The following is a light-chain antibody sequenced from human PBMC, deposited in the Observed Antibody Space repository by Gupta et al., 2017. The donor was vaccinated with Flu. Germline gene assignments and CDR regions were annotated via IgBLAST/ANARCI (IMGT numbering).Light chain of an antibody. CDR3: QQYGSPPPLT. Sequence: RATPSCRASQSVSGTFLAWYQQKPGQAPRLLIYGASSRATGIPDRFSGTGSGADFTLTISRLEPEDFGVYYCQQYGSPPPLTFGGGTKVEIK. CDR1: QSVSGTF. CDR2: GAS. J-gene: IGKJ4*01. V-gene: IGKV3-20*01.